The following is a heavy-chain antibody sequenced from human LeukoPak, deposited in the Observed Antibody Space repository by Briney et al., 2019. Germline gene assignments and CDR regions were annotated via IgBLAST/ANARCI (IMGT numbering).Heavy chain of an antibody. V-gene: IGHV4-59*01. D-gene: IGHD3-10*01. CDR1: GGSISSYY. J-gene: IGHJ3*02. CDR2: IYYSGST. Sequence: SETLSLTCTVSGGSISSYYWSWIRQPPGKGLEWIGYIYYSGSTNYNPSLKSRVTISVDTSKNQFSLKLSSVTAADTAVYYCARGRFGELSRAFDIWGQGTMVTVSS. CDR3: ARGRFGELSRAFDI.